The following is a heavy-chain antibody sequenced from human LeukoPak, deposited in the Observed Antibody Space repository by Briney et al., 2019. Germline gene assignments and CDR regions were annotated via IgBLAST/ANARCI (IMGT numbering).Heavy chain of an antibody. Sequence: GASVKVSCKASGYTFTSYGISWVRQAPGQGLEWMGWINPNSGGTNYAQKFQGRVTMTRDTSISTAYMELSRLRSDDTAVYYCAREGLYYYDSSGYYALSYWGQGTLVTVSS. J-gene: IGHJ4*02. V-gene: IGHV1-2*02. CDR3: AREGLYYYDSSGYYALSY. CDR2: INPNSGGT. D-gene: IGHD3-22*01. CDR1: GYTFTSYG.